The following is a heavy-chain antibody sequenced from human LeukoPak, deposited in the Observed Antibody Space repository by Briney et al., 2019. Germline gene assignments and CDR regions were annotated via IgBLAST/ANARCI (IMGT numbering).Heavy chain of an antibody. V-gene: IGHV1-69*06. D-gene: IGHD4-17*01. CDR3: ARDSGNYGDYPRYYYYYMDV. CDR1: GGTFSSYA. J-gene: IGHJ6*03. CDR2: IIPIFGTA. Sequence: ASVKVSCKASGGTFSSYAISWVRQAPGQGLEWMGGIIPIFGTANYAQKFQGRVTITADKSTSTAYMELSILRSEDTSVYYCARDSGNYGDYPRYYYYYMDVWGKGTTVTVSS.